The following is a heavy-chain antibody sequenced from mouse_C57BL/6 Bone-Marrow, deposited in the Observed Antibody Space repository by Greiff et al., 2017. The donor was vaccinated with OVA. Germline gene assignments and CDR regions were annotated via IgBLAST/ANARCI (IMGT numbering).Heavy chain of an antibody. CDR2: IYPGSGST. CDR3: ARDYYGSSSVGGYFDV. Sequence: QVQLQQPGAELVKPGASVKMSCKASGYTFTSYWITWVKQRPGQGLEWIGDIYPGSGSTTYTEKFKSKATLTVDTSSSTAYMQRNSLTSEDSAVYYGARDYYGSSSVGGYFDVWGTGTTVTVSS. V-gene: IGHV1-55*01. CDR1: GYTFTSYW. J-gene: IGHJ1*03. D-gene: IGHD1-1*01.